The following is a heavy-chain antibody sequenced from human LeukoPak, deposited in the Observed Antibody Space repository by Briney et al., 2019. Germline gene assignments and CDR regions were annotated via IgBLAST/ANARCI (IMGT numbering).Heavy chain of an antibody. Sequence: SETLSRTCSVSGASISDYYWSWIRQPAGKGLEWIGRIYTSGNTNYNPALKSRVTMSVDTSWNQFSLKLSSVTAADTAVYFCARDYDKAFDSWGQGTLVTVPS. CDR1: GASISDYY. CDR3: ARDYDKAFDS. V-gene: IGHV4-4*07. CDR2: IYTSGNT. D-gene: IGHD3-9*01. J-gene: IGHJ4*02.